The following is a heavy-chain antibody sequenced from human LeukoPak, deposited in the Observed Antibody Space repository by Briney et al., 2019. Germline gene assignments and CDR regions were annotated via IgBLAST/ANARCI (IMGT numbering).Heavy chain of an antibody. CDR1: GFTFSSYP. V-gene: IGHV3-30-3*01. D-gene: IGHD4-17*01. Sequence: PGRSLRLSCAASGFTFSSYPMHWVRQAPGKGLEWVAVISYDGTNKYYADSVKGRFTISRDNSKNTLYLQMNNLRTEDTAVYYCARGLYSNGDADVFDIWGQGTMVTVSS. J-gene: IGHJ3*02. CDR3: ARGLYSNGDADVFDI. CDR2: ISYDGTNK.